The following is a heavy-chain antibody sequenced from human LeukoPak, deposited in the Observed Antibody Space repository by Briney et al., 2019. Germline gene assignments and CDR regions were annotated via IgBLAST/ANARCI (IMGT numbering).Heavy chain of an antibody. CDR2: IIPILGIA. D-gene: IGHD2-2*01. J-gene: IGHJ4*02. CDR1: GYTFTGYY. CDR3: AQEYCSSTSCYPDY. V-gene: IGHV1-69*04. Sequence: SVKVSCKASGYTFTGYYMHWVRQAPGQGLEWMGRIIPILGIANYAQKFQGRVTITADKSTSTAYMELSSLRSEDTAVYYCAQEYCSSTSCYPDYWGQGTLVTVSS.